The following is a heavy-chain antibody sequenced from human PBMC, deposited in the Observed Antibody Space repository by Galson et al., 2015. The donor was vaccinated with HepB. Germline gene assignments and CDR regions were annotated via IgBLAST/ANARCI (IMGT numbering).Heavy chain of an antibody. J-gene: IGHJ3*02. V-gene: IGHV3-21*01. CDR2: ISSSSSYI. Sequence: SLRLSCAVSGFTFSSYSMNWVRQAPGKGLEWVSFISSSSSYIYYADSVRGRFTISRDNAKNSLHLQMNSLRVEDTAVYYCAREGDTSSSGAFDIWGQGTVVTVSS. D-gene: IGHD6-6*01. CDR3: AREGDTSSSGAFDI. CDR1: GFTFSSYS.